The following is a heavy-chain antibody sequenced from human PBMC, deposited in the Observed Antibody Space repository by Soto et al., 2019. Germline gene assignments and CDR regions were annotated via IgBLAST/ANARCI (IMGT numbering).Heavy chain of an antibody. CDR1: GFTFSSYS. D-gene: IGHD6-19*01. V-gene: IGHV3-48*01. CDR2: ISSGSSTI. J-gene: IGHJ3*01. Sequence: GSLRLSCAASGFTFSSYSMNWVRQAPGKGLEWVSYISSGSSTIYYADSVKGRFTISRDNAQNSLYLQMNSLRAEDTAVYYCAKTYSSGRGAFDVWGQGTMVTVSS. CDR3: AKTYSSGRGAFDV.